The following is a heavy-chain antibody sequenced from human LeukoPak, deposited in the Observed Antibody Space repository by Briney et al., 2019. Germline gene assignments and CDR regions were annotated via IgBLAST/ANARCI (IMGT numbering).Heavy chain of an antibody. CDR3: ARDPTGRVAAWYFDL. CDR2: INWNGRIT. J-gene: IGHJ2*01. V-gene: IGHV3-20*01. D-gene: IGHD2-15*01. CDR1: GFTLYDYG. Sequence: GGSLRLSCAVSGFTLYDYGMSWGRQAPGKGLEWVSGINWNGRITGYVDSVKGRFTISRDNAKNSLYLQMNSLKAEDTALYHCARDPTGRVAAWYFDLWGRGTLVTVSS.